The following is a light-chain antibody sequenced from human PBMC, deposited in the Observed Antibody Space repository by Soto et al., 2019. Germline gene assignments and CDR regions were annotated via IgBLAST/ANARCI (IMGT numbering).Light chain of an antibody. V-gene: IGKV1-5*01. CDR1: QRINNC. J-gene: IGKJ1*01. Sequence: DIQMTQSPSTLSASVGDRVTITCRASQRINNCLAWYQQKPGEAPKLLIYDASNLESVDPSRFRGSGSGTDFTLTISIPRPDDVATYFLQQYDSFWTCGQGT. CDR3: QQYDSFWT. CDR2: DAS.